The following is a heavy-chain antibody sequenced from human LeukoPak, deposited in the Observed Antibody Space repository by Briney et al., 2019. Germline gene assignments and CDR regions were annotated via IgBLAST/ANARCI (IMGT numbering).Heavy chain of an antibody. CDR2: IIPIFGIA. CDR3: ARAQYSSSAFDC. Sequence: SVKVSCKASGGTFSSYAISWVRQAPGQGLEWMGRIIPIFGIANYAQKFQGRVTITADKSTSTAYMELSSLRSEDTAVYYCARAQYSSSAFDCWGQGTLVTVSS. J-gene: IGHJ4*02. V-gene: IGHV1-69*04. CDR1: GGTFSSYA. D-gene: IGHD6-6*01.